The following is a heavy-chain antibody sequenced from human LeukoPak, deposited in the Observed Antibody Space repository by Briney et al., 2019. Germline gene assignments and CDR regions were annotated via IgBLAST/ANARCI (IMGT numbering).Heavy chain of an antibody. V-gene: IGHV3-23*01. J-gene: IGHJ3*02. D-gene: IGHD3-22*01. CDR3: ASLITMIVVVIDAFDI. CDR1: GFTFSSYG. CDR2: ISGSGGST. Sequence: HPGGSLRLSCAASGFTFSSYGMSWVRQAPGKGLEWVSAISGSGGSTYYADSVKGRFTISRDNSKNTLYLQMNSLRAEDTAVYYCASLITMIVVVIDAFDIWGQGTMVTVSS.